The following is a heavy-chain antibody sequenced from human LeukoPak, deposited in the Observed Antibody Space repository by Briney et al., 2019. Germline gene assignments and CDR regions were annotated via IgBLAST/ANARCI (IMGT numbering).Heavy chain of an antibody. CDR1: GFTFSSYG. Sequence: GGSLRLSCAASGFTFSSYGMSWVRQAPGKGLEWVSAISGSGGSTYYADSVKGRFTISRDNSKNTLYLRMNSLRAEDTAVYYCAKDPRFSSTWWGQGTLVTVSS. CDR3: AKDPRFSSTW. V-gene: IGHV3-23*01. D-gene: IGHD6-13*01. CDR2: ISGSGGST. J-gene: IGHJ4*02.